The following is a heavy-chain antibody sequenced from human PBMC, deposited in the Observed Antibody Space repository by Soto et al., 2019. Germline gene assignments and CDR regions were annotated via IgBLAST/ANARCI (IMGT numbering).Heavy chain of an antibody. D-gene: IGHD1-20*01. J-gene: IGHJ4*02. Sequence: EVQLVESGGGLVQPGGSLRLSCAASGFTFSSYEMNWVRQAPGKGLEWVSYISSSGRTIYYADSVKGRITISRDNAKNSLYLQMNSLRAVDTAVYYCARSGYNWNDGARGYFDYWGQGTLVTVSS. CDR2: ISSSGRTI. CDR3: ARSGYNWNDGARGYFDY. CDR1: GFTFSSYE. V-gene: IGHV3-48*03.